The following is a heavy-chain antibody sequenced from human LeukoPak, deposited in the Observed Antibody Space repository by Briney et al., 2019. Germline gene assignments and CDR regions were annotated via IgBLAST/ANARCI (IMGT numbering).Heavy chain of an antibody. V-gene: IGHV1-2*02. J-gene: IGHJ4*02. CDR2: INPHSGDT. CDR3: ASISHVWRGYYTAHFDY. Sequence: ASVKVSCKTSGHTFTDYYMHWVRQAPGQGLEWMGWINPHSGDTNYAQKFQGRVTMTRDTSTTTAYMELSRLKSDDTAVYYCASISHVWRGYYTAHFDYWCQGTLVTVSS. CDR1: GHTFTDYY. D-gene: IGHD3-3*02.